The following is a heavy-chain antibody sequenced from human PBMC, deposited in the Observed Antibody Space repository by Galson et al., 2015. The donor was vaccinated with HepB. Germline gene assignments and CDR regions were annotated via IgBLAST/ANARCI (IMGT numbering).Heavy chain of an antibody. CDR3: AKDYDFWSGPNDY. V-gene: IGHV3-30*18. CDR1: GFTFSSYG. Sequence: SLRLSCAASGFTFSSYGMHWVRQAPGEGLEWVAVISYDESNKYYADSVKGRFTISRDNSKNTLYLQMNSLRAEDTAVYYCAKDYDFWSGPNDYWGQGTLVTVSS. CDR2: ISYDESNK. D-gene: IGHD3-3*01. J-gene: IGHJ4*02.